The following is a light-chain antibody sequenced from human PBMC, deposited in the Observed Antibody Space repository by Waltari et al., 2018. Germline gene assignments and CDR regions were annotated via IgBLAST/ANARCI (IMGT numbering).Light chain of an antibody. Sequence: EIVMTQSPATLSLSPGERATLSCRASQSVSSSLAWYQQKPGQAPRLLIYGASSRATGIPDRFRGSGSGTDCTLTISSLEPEDVGVYYCRQRSNWPLTFGGGTKVEIK. J-gene: IGKJ4*01. V-gene: IGKV3D-15*01. CDR2: GAS. CDR1: QSVSSS. CDR3: RQRSNWPLT.